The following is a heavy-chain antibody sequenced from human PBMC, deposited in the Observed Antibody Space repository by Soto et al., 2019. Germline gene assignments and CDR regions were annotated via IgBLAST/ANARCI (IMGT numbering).Heavy chain of an antibody. CDR2: ISSSGSTI. V-gene: IGHV3-11*01. CDR3: ARENVMGQHLDY. CDR1: GFTFSDYY. Sequence: GGSLRLSCAASGFTFSDYYMSWIRQAPGKGLEWVSYISSSGSTIYYADSGKGRFTISRDNAKNSLYLQMNSLRAEDTAVYYCARENVMGQHLDYWGQGTLVTVSS. D-gene: IGHD3-16*01. J-gene: IGHJ4*02.